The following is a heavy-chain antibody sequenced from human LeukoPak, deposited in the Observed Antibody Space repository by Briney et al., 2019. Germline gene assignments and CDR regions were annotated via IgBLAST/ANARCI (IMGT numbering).Heavy chain of an antibody. J-gene: IGHJ4*02. CDR1: GFTFSSYA. CDR3: AKDNIGSSYGYRFFDY. V-gene: IGHV3-30*04. CDR2: ISYDGSNK. Sequence: PGRSLRLSCAASGFTFSSYAMHWVRQAPGKGLEWVAVISYDGSNKYYADSVKGRFTISRDNSKNTLYLHMNSLRAEDTAVYYCAKDNIGSSYGYRFFDYWGQGTLVTVSS. D-gene: IGHD5-18*01.